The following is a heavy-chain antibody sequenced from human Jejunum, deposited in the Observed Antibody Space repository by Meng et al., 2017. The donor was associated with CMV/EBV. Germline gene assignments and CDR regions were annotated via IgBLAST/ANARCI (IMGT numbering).Heavy chain of an antibody. CDR2: IIAVFKTP. CDR3: ARGFTNGWQPFDY. V-gene: IGHV1-69*12. Sequence: QVQLVQSGAEVKMXXXXXKXXCKSSGGSVNNYALSWVRQAPGQGLEWMGGIIAVFKTPNYAQKFQGRLTISADASTGTTYMELTGLTSEDTAVYYCARGFTNGWQPFDYWGQGTLVPSPQ. D-gene: IGHD2-8*01. J-gene: IGHJ4*02. CDR1: GGSVNNYA.